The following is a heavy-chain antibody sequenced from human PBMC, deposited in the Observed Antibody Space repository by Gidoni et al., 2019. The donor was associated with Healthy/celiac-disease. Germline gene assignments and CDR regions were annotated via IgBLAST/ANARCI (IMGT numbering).Heavy chain of an antibody. V-gene: IGHV3-30-3*01. J-gene: IGHJ6*02. Sequence: VQLVESGGGVVQPGRSLRLSCADSGFTFSSYAMHWVRQAPGKGLEWVEVISYDGSNKYYADSVKGRFTISRDNSKNTLYLQMNSLRAEDTAVYYCAREGMDVWGQGTTVTVSS. CDR1: GFTFSSYA. CDR2: ISYDGSNK. CDR3: AREGMDV.